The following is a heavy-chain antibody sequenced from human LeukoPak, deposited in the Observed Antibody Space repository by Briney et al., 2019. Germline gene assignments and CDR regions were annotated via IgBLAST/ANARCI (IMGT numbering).Heavy chain of an antibody. CDR2: ISSSSSYI. Sequence: GGSLRLSCAASGFTFSSYGMHWVRQAPGKGLEWVSSISSSSSYIYYADSVKGRFTISRDNAKNSLYLQMNSLRAEDTAVYYCAKRMTTSSRGSFDYWGQGTLVTVSS. D-gene: IGHD3-16*01. CDR1: GFTFSSYG. V-gene: IGHV3-21*01. CDR3: AKRMTTSSRGSFDY. J-gene: IGHJ4*02.